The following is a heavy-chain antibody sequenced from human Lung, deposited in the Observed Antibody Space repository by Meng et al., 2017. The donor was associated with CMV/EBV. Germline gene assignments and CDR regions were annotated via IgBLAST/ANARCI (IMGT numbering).Heavy chain of an antibody. V-gene: IGHV1-18*01. Sequence: AXVXVSXXVSGYTLTKYGISWVRQAPGQGLEWMGWISGYNGNTNYAQKFQGRVTITTDTSTSTAYMELRSLRSDDTDVYYCAREGSTNCCPLDYWGQGTXVTVSS. CDR3: AREGSTNCCPLDY. CDR1: GYTLTKYG. J-gene: IGHJ4*02. D-gene: IGHD2-2*01. CDR2: ISGYNGNT.